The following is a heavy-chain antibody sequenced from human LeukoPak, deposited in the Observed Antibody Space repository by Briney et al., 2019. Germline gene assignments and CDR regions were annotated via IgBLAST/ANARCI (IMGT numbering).Heavy chain of an antibody. D-gene: IGHD5-12*01. CDR1: GDSTSSSTYY. V-gene: IGHV4-39*01. J-gene: IGHJ3*02. Sequence: SETLSLTCTVSGDSTSSSTYYWDWIRQAPGKGLEWIGNIYDSGTTHYNPSLKSRVTISGDTSKNQFSLKLNSVTAADTAIYYCATHRRSGSGGSENAFEIWGQGTMVTVST. CDR2: IYDSGTT. CDR3: ATHRRSGSGGSENAFEI.